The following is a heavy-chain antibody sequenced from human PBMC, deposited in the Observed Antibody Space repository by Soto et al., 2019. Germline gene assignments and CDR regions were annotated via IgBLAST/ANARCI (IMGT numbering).Heavy chain of an antibody. D-gene: IGHD1-26*01. J-gene: IGHJ4*02. CDR3: ASFKRYQDY. V-gene: IGHV3-72*01. Sequence: EVLLVESGGGLVQPGGSLRLSCAASGFTFSDHYMDWVRQAPGKGLEWVGRTRNRANRYTTEYAASVKGRFTISRDDSKNSLYLHMNSLSTEDTAVYYCASFKRYQDYWGQGTLVTVSS. CDR2: TRNRANRYTT. CDR1: GFTFSDHY.